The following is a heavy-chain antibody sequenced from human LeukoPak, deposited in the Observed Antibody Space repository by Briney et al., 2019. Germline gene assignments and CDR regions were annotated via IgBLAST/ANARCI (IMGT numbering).Heavy chain of an antibody. CDR1: GFTFSSYA. CDR3: AKDRLAVAGTSWFDP. Sequence: GGSLTLTCAASGFTFSSYAMSWVRQAPEKGLEWVSGISASGASTYYADSVKGRFTISRDNSKNTLYLQMNSVRAEDTAVYYCAKDRLAVAGTSWFDPWGQGTLVTVSS. D-gene: IGHD6-19*01. CDR2: ISASGAST. J-gene: IGHJ5*02. V-gene: IGHV3-23*01.